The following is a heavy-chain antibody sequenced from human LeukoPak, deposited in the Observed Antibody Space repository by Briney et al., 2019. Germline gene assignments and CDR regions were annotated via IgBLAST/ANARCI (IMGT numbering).Heavy chain of an antibody. V-gene: IGHV1-18*01. CDR1: GYTFTNYV. CDR3: TRGGIVRAASPPHFDY. Sequence: ASVKVSCKASGYTFTNYVISWVRQAPGQGLEWMGWISAYNGNTNYAQKFQGRVTMTRDMSTSTVYMELSSLRSEDTAVYYCTRGGIVRAASPPHFDYWGQGTLATVSS. CDR2: ISAYNGNT. D-gene: IGHD1-26*01. J-gene: IGHJ4*02.